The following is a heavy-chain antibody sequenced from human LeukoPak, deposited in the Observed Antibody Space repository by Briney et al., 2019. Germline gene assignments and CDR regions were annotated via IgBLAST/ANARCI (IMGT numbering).Heavy chain of an antibody. V-gene: IGHV4-34*01. D-gene: IGHD3-10*01. CDR1: GVSFSTYY. CDR2: INHSGST. CDR3: ARGRYYSGSGSYYHTGFDY. Sequence: SSETLSLTCAVYGVSFSTYYWSWVRQPPGKGLEWIGEINHSGSTNYNPSLKRRVTISVDTSKNQFSLKLSSVTAADPAVYYCARGRYYSGSGSYYHTGFDYWGQGTLVTVSS. J-gene: IGHJ4*02.